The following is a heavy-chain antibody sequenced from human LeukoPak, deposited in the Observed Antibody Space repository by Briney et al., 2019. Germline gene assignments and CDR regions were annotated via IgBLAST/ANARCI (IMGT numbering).Heavy chain of an antibody. CDR1: GFTFSSYA. V-gene: IGHV3-23*01. CDR3: ATSQGPGNHWFDP. Sequence: PGGSLRLSCAASGFTFSSYAMRWVRQAPGKGLEWVSAIGSGSGGTTIYADSVKGRFTISRDSSSNTLSLHMNSLRVEDTAIYYCATSQGPGNHWFDPWGQGTLVTVSS. CDR2: IGSGSGGTT. J-gene: IGHJ5*02.